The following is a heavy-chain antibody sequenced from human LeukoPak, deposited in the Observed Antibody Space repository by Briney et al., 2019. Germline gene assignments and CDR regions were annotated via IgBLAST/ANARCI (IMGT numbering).Heavy chain of an antibody. V-gene: IGHV1-18*01. CDR2: ISGYNGNT. J-gene: IGHJ4*01. D-gene: IGHD2-15*01. CDR3: ARDQFLLGYCSGGRGCRRAYYFDY. CDR1: GYTFTSYG. Sequence: ASVKVSCKASGYTFTSYGISWVRQAPGQGLEWMGWISGYNGNTNYAEEFQGRVTMTTDTSTSTAYMEVRSLRSDDTAVYYCARDQFLLGYCSGGRGCRRAYYFDYWGQGTLFTVSS.